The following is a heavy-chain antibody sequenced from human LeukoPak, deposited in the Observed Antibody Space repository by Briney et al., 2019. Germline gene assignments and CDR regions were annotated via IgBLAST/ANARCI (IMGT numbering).Heavy chain of an antibody. Sequence: GASVKVSCKASGYTFTSYYMHWVRQAPGQGLEWMGIINPSDGSTNYAQKFQGRVTMTRDRSRSTVYLELSSLRSEDTAVYYCTRPKDSGSLLFLFDYWGQGTLVTVSS. J-gene: IGHJ4*02. V-gene: IGHV1-46*01. CDR3: TRPKDSGSLLFLFDY. D-gene: IGHD1-26*01. CDR2: INPSDGST. CDR1: GYTFTSYY.